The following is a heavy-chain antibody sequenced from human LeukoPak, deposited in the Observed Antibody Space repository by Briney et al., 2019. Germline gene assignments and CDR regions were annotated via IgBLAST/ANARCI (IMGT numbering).Heavy chain of an antibody. CDR1: GFTFSSYS. Sequence: KSGGSLRLSCAASGFTFSSYSMNWVRQAPGKGLEWVSSISSSSSYIYYADSVKGRFTISRDNAKNSLYLQMNSLRAEDTAVYYCARDPGNWFDPWGQGTLVTVSS. CDR3: ARDPGNWFDP. CDR2: ISSSSSYI. V-gene: IGHV3-21*01. J-gene: IGHJ5*02.